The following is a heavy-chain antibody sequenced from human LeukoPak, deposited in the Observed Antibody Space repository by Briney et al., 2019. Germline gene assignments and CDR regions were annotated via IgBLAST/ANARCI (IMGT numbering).Heavy chain of an antibody. J-gene: IGHJ4*02. V-gene: IGHV1-18*04. CDR2: ISTYNGNT. D-gene: IGHD1-1*01. Sequence: ASVKVSCTASGYTFSSYSITWVRQAPGQGLEWMGWISTYNGNTYYAQKFQGRVTLTTDTSTTTGYLELRSLRSDDTAVYFCARGNWNDPKVHSDYWSQGTLVTVST. CDR1: GYTFSSYS. CDR3: ARGNWNDPKVHSDY.